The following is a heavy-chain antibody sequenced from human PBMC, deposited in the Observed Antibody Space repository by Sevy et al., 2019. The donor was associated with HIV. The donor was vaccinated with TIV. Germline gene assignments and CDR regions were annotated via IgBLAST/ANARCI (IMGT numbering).Heavy chain of an antibody. Sequence: SETLSLTCTVSGGSISSSSYYWGWIRQPPGKGLQWIGSIYYSGSTYYNPSLKSRVTISVDTSKNQFSLKLSSVTAADTAVYHRARRMTIDKYSSGWFDYWGQGTLVTVSS. CDR1: GGSISSSSYY. J-gene: IGHJ4*02. D-gene: IGHD6-19*01. CDR2: IYYSGST. CDR3: ARRMTIDKYSSGWFDY. V-gene: IGHV4-39*01.